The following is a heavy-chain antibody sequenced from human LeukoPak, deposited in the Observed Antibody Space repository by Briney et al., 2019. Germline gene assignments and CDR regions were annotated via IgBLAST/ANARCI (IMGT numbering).Heavy chain of an antibody. V-gene: IGHV3-23*01. CDR1: GFTFSNYA. CDR3: AKGISTPNY. CDR2: ISGGGGST. D-gene: IGHD2-2*01. Sequence: GGSLRLSCAASGFTFSNYAMSWVRQAPGKGLEGVSGISGGGGSTYYADSVKGRFTISRDNSKNTLDLQMNSLRAGDTAIYYCAKGISTPNYWGQGTLVTVSS. J-gene: IGHJ4*02.